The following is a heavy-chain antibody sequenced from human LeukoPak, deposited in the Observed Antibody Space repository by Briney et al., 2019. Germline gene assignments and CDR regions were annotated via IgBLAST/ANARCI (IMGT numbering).Heavy chain of an antibody. J-gene: IGHJ4*02. D-gene: IGHD1-26*01. CDR3: ARDLVGATRTYYFDY. Sequence: GASVKVSCKASGYTFTSYYMHWVRQAPGQGLEWMGIINPSGGSTSYAQKFQGRVTMTRDTSTSTVYMELSSLRPEDTAVYYCARDLVGATRTYYFDYWGQGTLVTVSS. V-gene: IGHV1-46*03. CDR1: GYTFTSYY. CDR2: INPSGGST.